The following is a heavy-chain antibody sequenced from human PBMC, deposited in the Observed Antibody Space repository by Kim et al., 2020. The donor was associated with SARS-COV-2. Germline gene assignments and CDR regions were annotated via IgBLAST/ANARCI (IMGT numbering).Heavy chain of an antibody. CDR1: GGSISSSSYY. D-gene: IGHD4-17*01. CDR2: IYYSGST. J-gene: IGHJ6*02. CDR3: ARETVTTGPCGMDV. V-gene: IGHV4-39*07. Sequence: SETLSLTCTVSGGSISSSSYYWGWIRQPPGKGLEWIGSIYYSGSTYYNPSLKSRVTISVDTSKNQFSLKLSSVTAADTAVYYCARETVTTGPCGMDVWGQGTTVTVSS.